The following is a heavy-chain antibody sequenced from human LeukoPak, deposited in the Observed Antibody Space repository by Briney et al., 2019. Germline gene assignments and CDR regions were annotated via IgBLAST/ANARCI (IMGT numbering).Heavy chain of an antibody. V-gene: IGHV1-8*01. CDR3: ASAVVITDTWDAFDI. Sequence: GASVKVSCKASGYTFTSYEIKWVRQATGQGLEWMGWMNPNSGNTGYAQKFQGRVTMTRNTSISTAYMELSSLRSEDTAVYYCASAVVITDTWDAFDIWGQGTMVTVSS. CDR2: MNPNSGNT. D-gene: IGHD3-22*01. J-gene: IGHJ3*02. CDR1: GYTFTSYE.